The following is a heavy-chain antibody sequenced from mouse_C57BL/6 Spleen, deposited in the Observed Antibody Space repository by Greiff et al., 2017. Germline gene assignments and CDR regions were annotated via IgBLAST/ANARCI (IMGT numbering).Heavy chain of an antibody. V-gene: IGHV5-6*01. CDR2: ISSGGSYT. Sequence: EVMLVESGGDLVKPGGSLTLSCAASGFTFSSYGMSWVRQTPDKRLEWVATISSGGSYTYYPDSVKGRFTISRDNAKNTLYLQMSSLKSEDTAMYYCARHEGDYYGSTFDYWGQGTTLTVSS. D-gene: IGHD1-1*01. J-gene: IGHJ2*01. CDR1: GFTFSSYG. CDR3: ARHEGDYYGSTFDY.